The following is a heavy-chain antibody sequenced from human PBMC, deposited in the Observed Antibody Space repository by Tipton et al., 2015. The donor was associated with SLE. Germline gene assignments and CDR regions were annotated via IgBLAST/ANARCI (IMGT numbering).Heavy chain of an antibody. CDR1: GGSISSYY. CDR3: AGTGLIDY. CDR2: IYYSGST. Sequence: TLSLTCTVSGGSISSYYWSWIRQPPGKGLEWIGYIYYSGSTNYNPSLKSRVTISVDTSKNQFSLKLSSVTAADTAVYYCAGTGLIDYWGQGTLVTVSS. J-gene: IGHJ4*02. D-gene: IGHD6-19*01. V-gene: IGHV4-59*12.